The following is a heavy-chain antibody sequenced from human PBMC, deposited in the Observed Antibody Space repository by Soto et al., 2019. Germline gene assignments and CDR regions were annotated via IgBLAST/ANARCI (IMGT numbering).Heavy chain of an antibody. J-gene: IGHJ4*02. Sequence: PSETLSLTCAVYGGSFSGYYWSWIRQPPGKGLEWIGEINHSGSTNYNPSLKSRVTISVDTSKYQFSLKLSSVTAADTAVYYCARAENLYSGYVPDYWGQGTLVTVSS. CDR3: ARAENLYSGYVPDY. CDR1: GGSFSGYY. CDR2: INHSGST. D-gene: IGHD5-12*01. V-gene: IGHV4-34*01.